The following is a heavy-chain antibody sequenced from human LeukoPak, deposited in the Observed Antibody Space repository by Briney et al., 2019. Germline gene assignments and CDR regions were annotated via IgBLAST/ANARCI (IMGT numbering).Heavy chain of an antibody. CDR3: ARVRFYYYYYGMDV. J-gene: IGHJ6*02. D-gene: IGHD4-17*01. CDR2: INHSGST. CDR1: GFTFSSYA. V-gene: IGHV4-34*01. Sequence: GSLSLSCAASGFTFSSYAMSWIRQPPGKGLEWIGEINHSGSTNYNPSLKSRVTISVDTSKNQFSLKLSSVTAADTAVYYCARVRFYYYYYGMDVWGQGTTVTVSS.